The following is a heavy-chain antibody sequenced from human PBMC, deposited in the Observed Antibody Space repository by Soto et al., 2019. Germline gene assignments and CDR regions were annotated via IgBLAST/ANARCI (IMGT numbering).Heavy chain of an antibody. V-gene: IGHV3-72*01. CDR3: AAGVYYDSSGYYHTYYYGMDV. CDR1: GFTFSDHY. Sequence: GGSLRLSCAASGFTFSDHYMDWVRQAPGKGLEWVGRTRNKANSYTTEYAASVKGRFTISRDDSKNSLYLQMNSLKTEDTAVYYCAAGVYYDSSGYYHTYYYGMDVWGQGTTVTVSS. J-gene: IGHJ6*02. CDR2: TRNKANSYTT. D-gene: IGHD3-22*01.